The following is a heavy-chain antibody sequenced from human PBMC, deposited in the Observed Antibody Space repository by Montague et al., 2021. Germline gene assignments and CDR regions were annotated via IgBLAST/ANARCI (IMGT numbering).Heavy chain of an antibody. V-gene: IGHV4-31*03. CDR2: MYYSGST. CDR1: GDSLSSVGYS. Sequence: TLSLTCTVSGDSLSSVGYSWTWIRQHPGKGLEWIGYMYYSGSTYYNPSLKSRVTISGDTSKNHFSLRQTSVTAADTAVYYCARGRLATGDFDYWGQGTLVTVSS. J-gene: IGHJ4*02. CDR3: ARGRLATGDFDY. D-gene: IGHD6-13*01.